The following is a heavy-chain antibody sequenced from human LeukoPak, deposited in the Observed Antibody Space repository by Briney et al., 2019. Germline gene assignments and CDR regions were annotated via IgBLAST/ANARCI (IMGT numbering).Heavy chain of an antibody. CDR2: IYYSGST. CDR3: ARTDTIFGVVTPFRY. CDR1: GGSISSSSYY. Sequence: SETLSLTCTVSGGSISSSSYYWGWIRQPPGKGLEWIGSIYYSGSTYYNPSLKSRVTISVDTSKNQLSLKLSSVTAADTAVYYCARTDTIFGVVTPFRYWGQGTLVTVSS. J-gene: IGHJ4*02. D-gene: IGHD3-3*01. V-gene: IGHV4-39*01.